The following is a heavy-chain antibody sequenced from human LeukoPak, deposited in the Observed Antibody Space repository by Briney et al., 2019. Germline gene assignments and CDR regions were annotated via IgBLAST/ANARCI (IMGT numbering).Heavy chain of an antibody. CDR3: ARDIAAAVDY. D-gene: IGHD6-13*01. Sequence: GGSLRLSCTASGFTFSSYWMHWVRQVPGKGLMWVSRINSAGISTNYADSVKGRFTISRDNAKNTLYLQMNSLRAEDTAIYYCARDIAAAVDYWGQGTLVTVSS. CDR2: INSAGIST. CDR1: GFTFSSYW. V-gene: IGHV3-74*01. J-gene: IGHJ4*02.